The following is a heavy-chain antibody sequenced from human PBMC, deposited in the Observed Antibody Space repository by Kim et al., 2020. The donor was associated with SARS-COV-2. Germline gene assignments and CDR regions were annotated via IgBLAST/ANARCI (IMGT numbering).Heavy chain of an antibody. CDR3: ARDVGSYTSAGYYFDY. J-gene: IGHJ4*02. CDR2: MSSNSSTR. CDR1: GFTFSSYG. V-gene: IGHV3-48*04. D-gene: IGHD1-26*01. Sequence: GGSLRLSCAASGFTFSSYGMNWVRQAPGKGLEWVACMSSNSSTRYYAEPVKGRFTISRDNAKNSLYLQMNSLRAEDTAVYYCARDVGSYTSAGYYFDYWGQGTLVTVSS.